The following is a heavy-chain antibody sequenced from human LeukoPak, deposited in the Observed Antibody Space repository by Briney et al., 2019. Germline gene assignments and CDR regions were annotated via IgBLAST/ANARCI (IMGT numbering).Heavy chain of an antibody. CDR2: IITKARGATP. CDR1: GFPFQNAY. J-gene: IGHJ4*02. Sequence: PGGSLRLSCEASGFPFQNAYMSWVRQAPGKGLEWLGRIITKARGATPEYAAPVKGRFSISRDDSKHTLYLEINSLKAEDTALYYCAKHSGSYFIYYVDSWGQGTLVTVSS. D-gene: IGHD1-26*01. CDR3: AKHSGSYFIYYVDS. V-gene: IGHV3-15*01.